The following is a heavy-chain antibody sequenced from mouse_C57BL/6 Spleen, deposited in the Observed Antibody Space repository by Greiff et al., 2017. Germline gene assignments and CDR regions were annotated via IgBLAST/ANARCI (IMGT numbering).Heavy chain of an antibody. CDR1: GYTFTSYW. V-gene: IGHV1-7*01. CDR2: INPSSGYT. D-gene: IGHD4-1*01. CDR3: AREGNWDVRGTWFAY. Sequence: VQLVESGAELAKPGASVKLSCKASGYTFTSYWMHWVKQRPGQGLEWIGYINPSSGYTKYNQKFKDKATLTADKSSSTAYMQLSSLTYEDSAVYYCAREGNWDVRGTWFAYWGQGTLVTVSA. J-gene: IGHJ3*01.